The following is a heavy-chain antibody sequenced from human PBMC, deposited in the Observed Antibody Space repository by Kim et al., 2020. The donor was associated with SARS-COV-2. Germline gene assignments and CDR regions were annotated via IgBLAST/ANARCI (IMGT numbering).Heavy chain of an antibody. CDR1: GFTFSSFA. Sequence: GGSLRLSCAASGFTFSSFAMNWVRQAPGKGLEWVSGISGSGGSTYYADSVKGRFTFSGGNSKNTLYLQMNSLRAEDTVVYYCAKDCYCDNSGAGGFDMWG. D-gene: IGHD3-22*01. CDR2: ISGSGGST. J-gene: IGHJ3*02. CDR3: AKDCYCDNSGAGGFDM. V-gene: IGHV3-23*01.